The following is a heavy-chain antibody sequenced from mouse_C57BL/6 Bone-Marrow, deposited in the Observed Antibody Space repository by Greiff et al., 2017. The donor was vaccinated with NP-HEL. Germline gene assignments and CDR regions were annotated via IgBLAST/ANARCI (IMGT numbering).Heavy chain of an antibody. Sequence: DVQLVESGGGLVQPGGSLKLSCAASGFTFSDYYMYWVRQTPEKRLEWVAYISNGGGSTYYPDTVKGRFTISRDNAKSTLYLQMSRLKSEDTAMYYCARHYYGSAMDYWGQGTSVTVSS. V-gene: IGHV5-12*01. J-gene: IGHJ4*01. D-gene: IGHD1-1*01. CDR1: GFTFSDYY. CDR2: ISNGGGST. CDR3: ARHYYGSAMDY.